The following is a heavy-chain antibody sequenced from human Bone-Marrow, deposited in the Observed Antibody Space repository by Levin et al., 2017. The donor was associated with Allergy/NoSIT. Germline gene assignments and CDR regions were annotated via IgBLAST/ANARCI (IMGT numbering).Heavy chain of an antibody. CDR2: AHHDGAT. J-gene: IGHJ6*02. CDR3: GRHFSSGWTYYYGMDV. D-gene: IGHD6-19*01. Sequence: PSQTLSLTCTVSGGSMSVDSYYWGWIRQPPGKGLEWIASAHHDGATHYNPSLESRLTVSIDTSKNQFSLNLRSVTAADTAVYYCGRHFSSGWTYYYGMDVWGRGTSVTVSS. CDR1: GGSMSVDSYY. V-gene: IGHV4-39*01.